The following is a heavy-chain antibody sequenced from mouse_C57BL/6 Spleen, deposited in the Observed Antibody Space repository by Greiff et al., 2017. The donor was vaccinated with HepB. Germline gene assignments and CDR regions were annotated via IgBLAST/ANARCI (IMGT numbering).Heavy chain of an antibody. J-gene: IGHJ2*01. V-gene: IGHV1-61*01. D-gene: IGHD1-1*01. CDR3: AREGYGSRSDY. Sequence: QVQLQQSGAELVRPGSSVKLSCKASGYTFTSYWMDWVKQRPGQGLEWIGNIYPSDSETHYNQKFKDKATLTVDKSSSTAYMQLSSLTSEDSAVYYCAREGYGSRSDYWGQGTTLTVSS. CDR2: IYPSDSET. CDR1: GYTFTSYW.